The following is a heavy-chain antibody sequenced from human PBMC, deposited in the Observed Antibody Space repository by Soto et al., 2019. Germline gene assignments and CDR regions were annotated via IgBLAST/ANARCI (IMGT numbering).Heavy chain of an antibody. CDR1: GFTVRSNY. J-gene: IGHJ4*02. Sequence: EVQLVESGGGLVQPGGSLRLSCAASGFTVRSNYMSWVRQAPGKGLEWVSVIYSGGSTYYADSVKGRFTISRDNSKNTLYLQMNSLRAEDTAVYYCARDTRLAVAGSVFDYWGQGTLVTVSS. CDR2: IYSGGST. CDR3: ARDTRLAVAGSVFDY. D-gene: IGHD6-19*01. V-gene: IGHV3-66*01.